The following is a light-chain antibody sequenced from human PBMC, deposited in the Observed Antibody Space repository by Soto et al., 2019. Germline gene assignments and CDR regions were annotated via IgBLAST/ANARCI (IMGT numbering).Light chain of an antibody. V-gene: IGLV2-11*01. CDR2: DVS. Sequence: QSALTQPRSVSGSPGQSVTISCTGTSSDVGLYNYVSWYQQHPGKAPKLIIYDVSKRPSGVPDRFSGSKSGNTASLTISGVKAEDEGEYFCCSYGGSYTPYVFGTGTKVTVL. CDR1: SSDVGLYNY. CDR3: CSYGGSYTPYV. J-gene: IGLJ1*01.